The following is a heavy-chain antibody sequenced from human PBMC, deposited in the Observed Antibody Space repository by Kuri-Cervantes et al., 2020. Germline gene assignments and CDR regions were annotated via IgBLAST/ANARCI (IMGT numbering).Heavy chain of an antibody. CDR1: GGSISSSNW. Sequence: GSLRLSCAVSGGSISSSNWWSWVRQPPGKGLEWIGEIYHSGSTNYNPSLKSRVTISVDKSKNQFSLKLSSVTAADTAVYYCARPDYDSSGHYYSRGAFDIWGQGTMVTVSS. J-gene: IGHJ3*02. CDR3: ARPDYDSSGHYYSRGAFDI. V-gene: IGHV4-4*02. CDR2: IYHSGST. D-gene: IGHD3-22*01.